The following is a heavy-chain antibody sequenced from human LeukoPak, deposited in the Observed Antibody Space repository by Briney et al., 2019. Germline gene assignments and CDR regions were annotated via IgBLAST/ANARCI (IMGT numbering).Heavy chain of an antibody. CDR3: ARDMRGYSGYVPRVDAFDI. D-gene: IGHD5-12*01. CDR1: GYTFTSYG. CDR2: ISAYNGNT. V-gene: IGHV1-18*01. J-gene: IGHJ3*02. Sequence: ASVKVSCKASGYTFTSYGISWVRQAPGQGLEWMGWISAYNGNTNYAQKLQGRVTMTTDTSTSTAYMELRSLRSDDTAVYYCARDMRGYSGYVPRVDAFDIWGQGTMVTVSS.